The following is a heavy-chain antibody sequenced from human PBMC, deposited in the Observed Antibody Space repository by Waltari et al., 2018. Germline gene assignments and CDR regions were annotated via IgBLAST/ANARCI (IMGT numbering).Heavy chain of an antibody. V-gene: IGHV3-23*04. D-gene: IGHD2-21*01. CDR2: ISGSGGST. CDR1: GFTFSSYA. CDR3: AKDAWEVVIAIRSWFDP. J-gene: IGHJ5*02. Sequence: VQLVESGGGLVQPGGSLRLSCAASGFTFSSYAMSWVRQAPGKGLEWVSAISGSGGSTYYADSVKGRFTISRDNSKNTLYLQMNSLRAEDTAVYYCAKDAWEVVIAIRSWFDPWGQGTLVTVSS.